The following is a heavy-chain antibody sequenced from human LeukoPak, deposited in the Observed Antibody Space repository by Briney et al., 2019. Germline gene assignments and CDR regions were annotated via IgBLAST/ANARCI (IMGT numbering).Heavy chain of an antibody. CDR3: GRAIVGVPPARTSYWYCYL. CDR1: GGSISSYH. J-gene: IGHJ2*01. Sequence: SENLSLTSTVSGGSISSYHWSWMRPPAGQGPGCIGRTYTGGSTNSNPSPTSLATISVTNSSNQFSLQLSSRTAANTAVYYGGRAIVGVPPARTSYWYCYLLGR. D-gene: IGHD2-2*01. V-gene: IGHV4-4*07. CDR2: TYTGGST.